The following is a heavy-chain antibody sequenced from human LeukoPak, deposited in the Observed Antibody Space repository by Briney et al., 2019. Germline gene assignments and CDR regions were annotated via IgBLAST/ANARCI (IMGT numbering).Heavy chain of an antibody. Sequence: GGSLRLSCAASGFTFSSYSMNWVRQAPGKGLEWVSYISSSSSTIYYADSVKGRFTISRDNAKNSLYLQMNSLRAEDTAVYYCAREYYYDSSGYYSTLFDYWGQGTLVTVSS. CDR1: GFTFSSYS. CDR2: ISSSSSTI. V-gene: IGHV3-48*04. J-gene: IGHJ4*02. CDR3: AREYYYDSSGYYSTLFDY. D-gene: IGHD3-22*01.